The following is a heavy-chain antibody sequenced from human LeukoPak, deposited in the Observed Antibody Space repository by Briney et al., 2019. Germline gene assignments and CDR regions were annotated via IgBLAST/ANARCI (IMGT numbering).Heavy chain of an antibody. D-gene: IGHD2-15*01. Sequence: SETLSLTCAVYGGSFSGYYWSWIRQPPGKGLEWIGEINHSGSTNYNPSLKSRVTISVDTSKNQFSLKLSSVTAADTAVYYCARGRGPKPPWVVAASYYYYGMDVWGQGITVTVSS. CDR2: INHSGST. CDR3: ARGRGPKPPWVVAASYYYYGMDV. V-gene: IGHV4-34*01. CDR1: GGSFSGYY. J-gene: IGHJ6*02.